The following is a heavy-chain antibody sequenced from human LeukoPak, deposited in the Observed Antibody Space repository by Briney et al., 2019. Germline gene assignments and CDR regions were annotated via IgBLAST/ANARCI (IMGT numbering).Heavy chain of an antibody. V-gene: IGHV3-66*01. D-gene: IGHD1-26*01. Sequence: GGSLRLSCAASGFTFSSYSMNWVRQAPERGLEWVSVLSSAESADCADSVKGRFTSSRDNSKNTLYLQMNSLRAEDTAVYYCARDAVGATDAFDIWGQGTMVTVSS. CDR1: GFTFSSYS. J-gene: IGHJ3*02. CDR3: ARDAVGATDAFDI. CDR2: LSSAESA.